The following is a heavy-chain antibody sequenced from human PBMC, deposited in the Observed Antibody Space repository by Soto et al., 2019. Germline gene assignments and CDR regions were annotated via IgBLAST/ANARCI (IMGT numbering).Heavy chain of an antibody. CDR3: ARDSRADTAMVTFDY. Sequence: PGGSLRLSCAASGFTFSSYSMNWVRHAPGKGLVWVSSISSSSYIYYADSVKGRFTISRDNAKNSLYLQMNSLRAEDTAVYYCARDSRADTAMVTFDYWGQGTLVTVSS. V-gene: IGHV3-21*01. D-gene: IGHD5-18*01. J-gene: IGHJ4*02. CDR1: GFTFSSYS. CDR2: ISSSSYI.